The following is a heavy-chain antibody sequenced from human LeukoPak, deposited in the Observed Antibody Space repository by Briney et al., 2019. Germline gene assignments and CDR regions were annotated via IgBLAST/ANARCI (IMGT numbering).Heavy chain of an antibody. V-gene: IGHV3-64D*09. Sequence: PGGSLRLSCSASGFPFSSYDMHWVRQAPGRGLEYVSAISDSGGSTYYADSVKSRFTISRDNSKNTLYLQMSSLRAEDTAMYFCVRGYSFGPYGMDVWGQGTTVTVSS. CDR3: VRGYSFGPYGMDV. CDR2: ISDSGGST. J-gene: IGHJ6*02. CDR1: GFPFSSYD. D-gene: IGHD2-15*01.